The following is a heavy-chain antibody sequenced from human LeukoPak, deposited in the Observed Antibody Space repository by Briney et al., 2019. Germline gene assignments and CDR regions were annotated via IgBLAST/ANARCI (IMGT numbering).Heavy chain of an antibody. CDR1: GGSISGYY. D-gene: IGHD6-13*01. CDR3: ARLPGIAAA. J-gene: IGHJ3*01. Sequence: PSETLSLTCTVFGGSISGYYWSWIRQPPGQGLECIGHIYFSGSTNYNPSLKSRVTISIDTTNNRFSLNLTSVTAADTAVYYCARLPGIAAAWGRGTVVTVSS. CDR2: IYFSGST. V-gene: IGHV4-59*08.